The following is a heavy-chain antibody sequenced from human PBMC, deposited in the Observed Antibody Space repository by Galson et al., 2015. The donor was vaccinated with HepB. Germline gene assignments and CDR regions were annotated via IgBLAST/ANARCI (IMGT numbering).Heavy chain of an antibody. J-gene: IGHJ6*02. V-gene: IGHV4-31*03. Sequence: TLSLTCTVSGGSISSGGYYWSWIRQHPGKGLEWIGYIYYSGSTYYNPSHKSRVTISVDTSKSQFSLKLSSVTAADTAVYYCASSDSSGYSYRGNYYYGMDVWGQGTTVTVSS. CDR2: IYYSGST. D-gene: IGHD3-22*01. CDR1: GGSISSGGYY. CDR3: ASSDSSGYSYRGNYYYGMDV.